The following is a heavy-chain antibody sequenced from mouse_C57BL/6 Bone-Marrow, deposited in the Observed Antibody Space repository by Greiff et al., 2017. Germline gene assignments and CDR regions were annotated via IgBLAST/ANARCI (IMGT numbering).Heavy chain of an antibody. J-gene: IGHJ2*01. D-gene: IGHD3-2*02. CDR3: AREGAQAPYYFDY. CDR1: GYTFTSYW. CDR2: IDPSDSYT. V-gene: IGHV1-69*01. Sequence: QVHVKQPGAELVMPGASVKLSCKASGYTFTSYWMHWVKQRPGQGLEWIGEIDPSDSYTNYNQKFKGKSTLTVDKSSSTAYMQLSSLTSEDSAVYYCAREGAQAPYYFDYWGQGTTRTVSS.